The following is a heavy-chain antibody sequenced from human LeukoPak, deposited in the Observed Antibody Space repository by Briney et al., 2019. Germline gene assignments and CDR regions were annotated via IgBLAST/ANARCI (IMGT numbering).Heavy chain of an antibody. CDR1: GITFSGYS. Sequence: GGSLRLSCVVSGITFSGYSMIWVRQAPGKGLEWLSFMTTSGNTIFYAESVKDRFTISRDNAKKSLYLQMNSLRDEDTAVYYCARVGGATAVTMYFEYWGQGTLVTVSS. D-gene: IGHD1-26*01. V-gene: IGHV3-48*02. CDR2: MTTSGNTI. CDR3: ARVGGATAVTMYFEY. J-gene: IGHJ4*02.